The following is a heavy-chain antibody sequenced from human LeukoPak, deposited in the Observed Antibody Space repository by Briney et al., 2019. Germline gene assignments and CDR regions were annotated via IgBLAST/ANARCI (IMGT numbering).Heavy chain of an antibody. CDR2: TSYDGSTK. Sequence: PGGSLRLSCAASGFTFSNYAMHWVRQAPGKGLEWVAVTSYDGSTKYYADSVKDRLTISRDNSKNTLYLEMDSLRAEDTAVYYCARAPDDYGGNTHDDYWGQGTLVTVSS. CDR1: GFTFSNYA. D-gene: IGHD4-23*01. CDR3: ARAPDDYGGNTHDDY. V-gene: IGHV3-30*03. J-gene: IGHJ4*02.